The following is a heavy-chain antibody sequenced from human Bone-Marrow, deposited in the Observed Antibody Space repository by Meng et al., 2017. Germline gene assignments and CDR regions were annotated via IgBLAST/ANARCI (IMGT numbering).Heavy chain of an antibody. J-gene: IGHJ4*02. Sequence: SETLSLTCTVSGYSISSGYYWGWIRQPPGKGLEWIGSIYHSGSTYYNPSLKSRVTISVDTSKNQFSLKLSSVTAADTAVYYCATNSGSYYGNIDYWGPGTLVTVSS. D-gene: IGHD1-26*01. CDR3: ATNSGSYYGNIDY. CDR1: GYSISSGYY. CDR2: IYHSGST. V-gene: IGHV4-38-2*02.